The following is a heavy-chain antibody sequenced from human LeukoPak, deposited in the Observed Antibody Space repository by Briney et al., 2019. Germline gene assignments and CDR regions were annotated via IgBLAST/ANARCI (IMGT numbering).Heavy chain of an antibody. CDR1: GGSISSSSYC. Sequence: PSETLSLTCTVSGGSISSSSYCWGWIRQPPGGGLEWIGNIYYSGSTYYNPSLKSRVTISVDTSKNQFSLKLSSVTAADTAVYYCARGTDWKPFDYWGQGTLVTVSS. D-gene: IGHD1-1*01. J-gene: IGHJ4*02. CDR3: ARGTDWKPFDY. V-gene: IGHV4-39*01. CDR2: IYYSGST.